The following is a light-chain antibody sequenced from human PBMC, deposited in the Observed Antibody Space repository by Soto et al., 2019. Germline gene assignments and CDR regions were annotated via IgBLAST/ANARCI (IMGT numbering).Light chain of an antibody. Sequence: EIVFTQSPDTLSLSPWERATVSCRASQSVSRSNLAWYQHKPGQAPRLLIYGTSNRATGIPDRFIGSGSGTDLTLTISSLEPEDFAVYYCEQYGSSPPSITFGQGTRLEIK. CDR3: EQYGSSPPSIT. V-gene: IGKV3-20*01. CDR1: QSVSRSN. J-gene: IGKJ5*01. CDR2: GTS.